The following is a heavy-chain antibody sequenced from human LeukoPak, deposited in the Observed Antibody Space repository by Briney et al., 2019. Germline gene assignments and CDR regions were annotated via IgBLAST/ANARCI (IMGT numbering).Heavy chain of an antibody. D-gene: IGHD6-19*01. V-gene: IGHV3-30-3*01. CDR2: ISYDGSNK. CDR3: ARGYSSGLYDAFDI. CDR1: GFTFSSYA. Sequence: GGSLRLSCAASGFTFSSYAMHWVRQAPGKGLEWVAVISYDGSNKYYADSVKGRFTISRDNSKNTLYLQMNSLRAEDTAVYYCARGYSSGLYDAFDIWGQGTMVTVSS. J-gene: IGHJ3*02.